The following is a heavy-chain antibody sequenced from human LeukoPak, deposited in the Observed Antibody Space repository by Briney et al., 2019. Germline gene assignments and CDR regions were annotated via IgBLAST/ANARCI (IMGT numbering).Heavy chain of an antibody. J-gene: IGHJ6*03. D-gene: IGHD6-19*01. V-gene: IGHV4-61*02. CDR2: MYTSGST. Sequence: SQTLSLTCTVSGGSISSGSYYWSWIRQPAGKGLEWIGRMYTSGSTNYNPSLKSRVTISVDTSKNQFSLKLSSVTAADTAVYYCARVHRAVAGIYYYMDVWGKGTTVTVSS. CDR1: GGSISSGSYY. CDR3: ARVHRAVAGIYYYMDV.